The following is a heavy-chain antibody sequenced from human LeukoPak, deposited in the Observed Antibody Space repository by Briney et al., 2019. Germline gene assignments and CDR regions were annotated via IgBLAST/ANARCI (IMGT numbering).Heavy chain of an antibody. J-gene: IGHJ3*02. CDR2: IYHSGST. Sequence: PSETLSLTCTVSGGSISSGGYYWSWIRQPPGKGLEWIGYIYHSGSTYYNPSLKSRVTISVDRSKNQFSLKLSSVTAADTAVYYCARGALNYYDSSGYPLEDAFDIWGQGTMVAVSS. CDR3: ARGALNYYDSSGYPLEDAFDI. D-gene: IGHD3-22*01. V-gene: IGHV4-30-2*01. CDR1: GGSISSGGYY.